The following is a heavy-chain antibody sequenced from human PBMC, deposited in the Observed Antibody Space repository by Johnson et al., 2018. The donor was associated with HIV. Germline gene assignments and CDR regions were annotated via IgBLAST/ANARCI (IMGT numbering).Heavy chain of an antibody. J-gene: IGHJ3*01. CDR2: ISYDGSNK. CDR3: AKVIALAGRPDAFDV. V-gene: IGHV3-30*04. CDR1: GFTFSSYA. D-gene: IGHD6-19*01. Sequence: QVQLVESGGGLIQPGGSLRLSCAASGFTFSSYAMHWVRQAPGKGLEWVAVISYDGSNKYYADSVKGRFTISRDNSKKTLHLQMSSLRGDDTAIYYCAKVIALAGRPDAFDVWGQGTMVTVSS.